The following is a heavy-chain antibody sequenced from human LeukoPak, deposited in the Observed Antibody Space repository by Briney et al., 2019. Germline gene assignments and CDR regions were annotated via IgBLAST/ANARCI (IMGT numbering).Heavy chain of an antibody. V-gene: IGHV1-2*02. CDR1: GYTFTGYY. CDR2: INPNSGGT. D-gene: IGHD1-20*01. CDR3: ARDTLTGKRANWFDP. Sequence: ASVKVSCKASGYTFTGYYMHWVRQAPGQGLEWMGCINPNSGGTNYAQKFQGRVTMTRDTSISTAYMELSRLRSDDTAVYYCARDTLTGKRANWFDPWGQGTLVTVSS. J-gene: IGHJ5*02.